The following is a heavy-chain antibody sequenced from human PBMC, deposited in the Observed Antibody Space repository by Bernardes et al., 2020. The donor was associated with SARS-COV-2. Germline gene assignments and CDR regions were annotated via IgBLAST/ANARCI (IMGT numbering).Heavy chain of an antibody. CDR2: IWYDGSNK. CDR1: GFTFSSYG. D-gene: IGHD6-13*01. J-gene: IGHJ4*02. Sequence: GSLRLSCAASGFTFSSYGMHWVRQAPGKGLEWVAVIWYDGSNKYYADSVKGRFTISRDNSKNTLYLQMNSLRAEDTAVYYCARDGIAAADLGGVFDYWGQGTLVTVSS. CDR3: ARDGIAAADLGGVFDY. V-gene: IGHV3-33*01.